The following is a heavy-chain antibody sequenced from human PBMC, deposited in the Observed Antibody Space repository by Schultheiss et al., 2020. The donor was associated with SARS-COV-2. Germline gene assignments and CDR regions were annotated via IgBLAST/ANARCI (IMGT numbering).Heavy chain of an antibody. CDR3: ARGRGSYDYVWGSYRYTGEIDY. CDR1: GGSISSGGYY. V-gene: IGHV4-31*02. J-gene: IGHJ4*02. D-gene: IGHD3-16*02. Sequence: SQTLSLTCTVSGGSISSGGYYWSWIRQHPGKGLEWIGEIYHSGSTNYNPSLKSRVTISVDTSKNQFSLKLSSVTAADTAVYYCARGRGSYDYVWGSYRYTGEIDYWGQGTLVTVSS. CDR2: IYHSGST.